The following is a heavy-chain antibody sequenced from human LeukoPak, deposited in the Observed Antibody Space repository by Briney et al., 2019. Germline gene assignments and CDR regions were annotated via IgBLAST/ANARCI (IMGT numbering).Heavy chain of an antibody. D-gene: IGHD2-2*01. Sequence: GGSLRLSCAASGFTFSDYYMSWIRQAPGKGLEWVSYISSSGSTIYYADSVKGRFTISRDNAKNSLYLQMNSLRAEDTAVYYCARVIPAARYYYYYYMDVWGKGTTVTVSS. CDR1: GFTFSDYY. V-gene: IGHV3-11*01. CDR3: ARVIPAARYYYYYYMDV. J-gene: IGHJ6*03. CDR2: ISSSGSTI.